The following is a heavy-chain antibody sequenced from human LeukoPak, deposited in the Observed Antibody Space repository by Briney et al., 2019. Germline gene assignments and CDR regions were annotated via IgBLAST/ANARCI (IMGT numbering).Heavy chain of an antibody. CDR2: IYTTGST. J-gene: IGHJ2*01. CDR1: GGSISSYY. D-gene: IGHD3-3*01. V-gene: IGHV4-4*09. CDR3: ARRGTIFGLVSL. Sequence: SETLSLTCTVSGGSISSYYWSWIRQPPGKGLEWIGYIYTTGSTDYNPSLKSRVTISVDTSKNQLSLNLSSVTAADTAVYYCARRGTIFGLVSLWGRGTLVTVSS.